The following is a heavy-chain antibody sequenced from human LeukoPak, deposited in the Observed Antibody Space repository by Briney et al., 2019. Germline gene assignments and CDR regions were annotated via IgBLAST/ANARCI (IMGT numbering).Heavy chain of an antibody. CDR1: GFTFSDYY. D-gene: IGHD3-10*01. CDR3: ARVLVREWFGDTISVY. CDR2: ISSSGSTI. J-gene: IGHJ4*02. V-gene: IGHV3-11*01. Sequence: GGSLRLSCAASGFTFSDYYMSWIRQAPGKGLEWVSYISSSGSTIYYADSVKGRFTISRDNAKNSLYLQMNSLRAEDTAVYYCARVLVREWFGDTISVYWGQGTLVTASS.